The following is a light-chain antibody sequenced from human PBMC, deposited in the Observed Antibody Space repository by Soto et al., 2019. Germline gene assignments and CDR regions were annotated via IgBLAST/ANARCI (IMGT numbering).Light chain of an antibody. V-gene: IGLV1-51*01. CDR3: GTWDSSLSAYV. Sequence: QSVLTQPPSVSAAPGQKGTISCSGSSSNIGNNYVSWYQQLPGTAPKLLIYDNNKRPSGIPDRFSDSKSGTSATLAITGLQTGDEADYYCGTWDSSLSAYVFGTGTKVTVL. CDR2: DNN. J-gene: IGLJ1*01. CDR1: SSNIGNNY.